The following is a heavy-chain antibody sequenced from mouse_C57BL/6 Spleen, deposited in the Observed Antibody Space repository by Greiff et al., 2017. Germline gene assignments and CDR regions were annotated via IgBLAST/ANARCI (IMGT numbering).Heavy chain of an antibody. Sequence: VQLQQPGAELVKPGASVKLSCTASGYTFTSYWITWVKQRPGQGLEWIGDIYPGSGSTNYTAKFKSKATLTVDTSSSTAYMQLSSLTSEDSAVYYCGYYGSSDAMEDWGKGTSVTVSS. CDR1: GYTFTSYW. J-gene: IGHJ4*01. CDR2: IYPGSGST. CDR3: GYYGSSDAMED. V-gene: IGHV1-55*01. D-gene: IGHD1-1*01.